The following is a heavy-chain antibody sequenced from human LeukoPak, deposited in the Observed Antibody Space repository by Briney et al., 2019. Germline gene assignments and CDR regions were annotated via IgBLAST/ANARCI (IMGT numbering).Heavy chain of an antibody. CDR1: GGSFSGYY. Sequence: SETLSLTCAVYGGSFSGYYWSWIRQPQGKGLEWIGEINHSGSTNYNPSLKSRVTISVDTSKNQFSLKLSSVTAADTAVYYCARVRGWFDPWGQGTLVTVSS. V-gene: IGHV4-34*01. CDR2: INHSGST. J-gene: IGHJ5*02. CDR3: ARVRGWFDP.